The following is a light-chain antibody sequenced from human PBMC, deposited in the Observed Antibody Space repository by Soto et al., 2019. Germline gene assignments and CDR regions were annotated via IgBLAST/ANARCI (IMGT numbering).Light chain of an antibody. CDR2: GAP. CDR1: PRVSSNY. V-gene: IGKV3-20*01. Sequence: EPVLTQSPSTLSLSPGERATLSCMSIPRVSSNYLPWSRQKPGQGPRPRICGAPGRGTLIPDRFSGSGAGTAFTLTISRLESEDFAVYYCHQYGSSPCPFAQGTKVDIK. CDR3: HQYGSSPCP. J-gene: IGKJ1*01.